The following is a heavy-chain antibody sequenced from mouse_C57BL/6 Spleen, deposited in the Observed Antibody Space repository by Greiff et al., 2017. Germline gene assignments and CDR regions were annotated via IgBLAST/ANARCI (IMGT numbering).Heavy chain of an antibody. J-gene: IGHJ2*01. CDR2: IYPGDGDT. V-gene: IGHV1-82*01. CDR1: GYAFSSSW. CDR3: ARLKELDY. Sequence: VQLQQSGPELVKPGASVKISCKASGYAFSSSWMNWVKQRPGKGLEWIGRIYPGDGDTNYNGKFKGKATLTADKSSSTAYMQLSSLTSEDSAVYFCARLKELDYWGQGTTLTVSS.